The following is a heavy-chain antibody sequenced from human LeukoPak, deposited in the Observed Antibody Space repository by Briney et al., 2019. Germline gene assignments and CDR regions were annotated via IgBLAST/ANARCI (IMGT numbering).Heavy chain of an antibody. CDR1: GFTFSSYS. D-gene: IGHD2-2*01. CDR2: ISSSSSYI. CDR3: ARARWGIEVVPAGKSGASYGMDV. Sequence: PGGSLRLSCAASGFTFSSYSMNWVRQAPGKGLEWVSSISSSSSYIYYADSVKGRFTISRDNAKNSLYLQMNSLRAEDTAVYYCARARWGIEVVPAGKSGASYGMDVWGQGTTVTVSS. V-gene: IGHV3-21*01. J-gene: IGHJ6*02.